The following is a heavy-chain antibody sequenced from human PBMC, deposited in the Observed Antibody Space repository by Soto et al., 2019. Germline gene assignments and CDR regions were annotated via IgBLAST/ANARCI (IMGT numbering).Heavy chain of an antibody. J-gene: IGHJ4*02. V-gene: IGHV4-39*01. D-gene: IGHD6-19*01. CDR2: IYYSGST. CDR3: ASFSGWYGYGYFDY. Sequence: QLQLQESGPGLVKPSETLSLTCTVSGGSISSSSYYWGWIRQPPGKGLEWIGSIYYSGSTYYNPSLKSRVTLSVDTSKNQFSLKLSSVTAADTAVYYCASFSGWYGYGYFDYWGQGTLVTVSS. CDR1: GGSISSSSYY.